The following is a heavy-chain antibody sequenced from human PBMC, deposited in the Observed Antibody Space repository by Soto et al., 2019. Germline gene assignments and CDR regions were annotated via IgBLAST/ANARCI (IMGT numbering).Heavy chain of an antibody. Sequence: QVQLQESGPGLVKPSETLSLTCTVSGGSINTYYWSWIRQSAGKGLEWIGRFYTTGSTSYNPSLRSRVTMSVDTSKNQLSLSLSSVTAADTAVYFCARDNYFDTSGYYPVFDCWGQGTLVTVSS. J-gene: IGHJ4*02. CDR1: GGSINTYY. CDR2: FYTTGST. D-gene: IGHD3-22*01. V-gene: IGHV4-4*07. CDR3: ARDNYFDTSGYYPVFDC.